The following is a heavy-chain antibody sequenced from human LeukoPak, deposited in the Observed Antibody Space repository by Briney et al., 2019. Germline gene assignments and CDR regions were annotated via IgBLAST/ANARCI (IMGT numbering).Heavy chain of an antibody. V-gene: IGHV1-69*04. J-gene: IGHJ4*02. CDR3: AKDRDSSGYYDY. CDR2: IIPILGIA. CDR1: GGTFSSYA. Sequence: GSSVKVSCKASGGTFSSYAISWVRQAPGQGLEWMGRIIPILGIANYAQKFQGRVTITADKSTSTAYMELSSLRSEDTAVYYCAKDRDSSGYYDYWGQGTLVTVSS. D-gene: IGHD3-22*01.